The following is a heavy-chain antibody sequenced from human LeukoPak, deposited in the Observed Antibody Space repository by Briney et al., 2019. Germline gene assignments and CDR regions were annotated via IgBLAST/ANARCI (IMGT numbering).Heavy chain of an antibody. J-gene: IGHJ6*03. D-gene: IGHD6-13*01. Sequence: SETLSLTCTVSGGSISSYYWSWIRQPPGKGLEWIGYIYYIGSTNYNPSLKSRVTISVDTSKNQFSLKLSSVTAADTAVYYCARALYSSSWYNYYYCYMDVWGKGTTVTVSS. CDR3: ARALYSSSWYNYYYCYMDV. V-gene: IGHV4-59*01. CDR2: IYYIGST. CDR1: GGSISSYY.